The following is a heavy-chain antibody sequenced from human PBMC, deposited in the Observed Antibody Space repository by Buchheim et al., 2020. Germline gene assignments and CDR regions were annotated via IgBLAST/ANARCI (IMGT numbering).Heavy chain of an antibody. D-gene: IGHD3-9*01. Sequence: EVQLLESGGGLVQPGGPLTLSCAASGFTFRDYAMSWVRQAPGMGLELVSGIVGTGVRTYYADSVRGRFTISRDNSNHIVSLQMGSLRAEDTALYYCARSPFYDFLTGYYDSWGQETL. CDR2: IVGTGVRT. CDR3: ARSPFYDFLTGYYDS. V-gene: IGHV3-23*01. CDR1: GFTFRDYA. J-gene: IGHJ5*01.